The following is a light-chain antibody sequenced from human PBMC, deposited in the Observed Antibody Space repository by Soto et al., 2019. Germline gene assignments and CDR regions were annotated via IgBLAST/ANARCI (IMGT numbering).Light chain of an antibody. Sequence: ESVLTQSPDTLSLSPGERATLSCRARRSVTSRYLAWYQQKPGQAPRLLIYDASSRATGIPDRFSGSGSGTDFTFTISRLEPEDFAVYYCQQHGDSLWTFGQGTKVDIK. V-gene: IGKV3-20*01. CDR2: DAS. J-gene: IGKJ1*01. CDR1: RSVTSRY. CDR3: QQHGDSLWT.